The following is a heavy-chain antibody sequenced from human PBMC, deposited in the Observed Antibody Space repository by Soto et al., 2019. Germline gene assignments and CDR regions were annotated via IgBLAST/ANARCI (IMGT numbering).Heavy chain of an antibody. CDR2: IYYSGST. V-gene: IGHV4-61*01. J-gene: IGHJ4*02. D-gene: IGHD6-6*01. CDR1: GGSVSSGSYY. Sequence: KPPETLSLTCTVSGGSVSSGSYYWSWIRQPPGKGLEWIGYIYYSGSTNYNPSLKSRVTISVDTSKIQFSLKLSSVTAADTAVYYCARARMLQLVFDYWGQGTRVTVS. CDR3: ARARMLQLVFDY.